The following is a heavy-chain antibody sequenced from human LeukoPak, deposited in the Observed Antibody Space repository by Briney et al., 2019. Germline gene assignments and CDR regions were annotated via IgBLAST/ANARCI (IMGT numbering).Heavy chain of an antibody. V-gene: IGHV4-34*01. D-gene: IGHD5-12*01. CDR1: GGSFSGYY. Sequence: SETLSLTCAVYGGSFSGYYWSWIRQPPGKGLEWIGEINHSGSTNYTPSLKSRVTISVDTSKNQFSLKLSSVTAADTAVYYCASGGVDIVATILPGPLDYWGQGTLVTVSS. J-gene: IGHJ4*02. CDR2: INHSGST. CDR3: ASGGVDIVATILPGPLDY.